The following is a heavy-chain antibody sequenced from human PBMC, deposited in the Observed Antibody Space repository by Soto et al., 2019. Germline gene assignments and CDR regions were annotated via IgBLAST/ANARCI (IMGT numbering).Heavy chain of an antibody. CDR1: GGSISSYY. Sequence: SETLSLTCTVSGGSISSYYWSWIRQPPGKGLEWIGYIYYSGSTNYNPSLKSRVTISVDTSKNQFSLKLSSVTAADTAVYYCAGNYGDYPLFDYWGQGTLVTVSS. CDR3: AGNYGDYPLFDY. CDR2: IYYSGST. V-gene: IGHV4-59*08. J-gene: IGHJ4*02. D-gene: IGHD4-17*01.